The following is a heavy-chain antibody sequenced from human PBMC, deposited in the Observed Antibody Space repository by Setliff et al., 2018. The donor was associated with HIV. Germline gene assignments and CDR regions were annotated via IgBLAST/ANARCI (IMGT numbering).Heavy chain of an antibody. Sequence: ASVKVSCKASGGTFSSFAISWVRQAPGQGLEWMGRINPNNGGTNYVQRFRGRVTMTRDTSINTAYMELSSLRSDDTAVYYCARTIPLAGSDMDLWGKGTTVTSP. CDR3: ARTIPLAGSDMDL. CDR2: INPNNGGT. D-gene: IGHD6-19*01. J-gene: IGHJ6*03. CDR1: GGTFSSFA. V-gene: IGHV1-2*06.